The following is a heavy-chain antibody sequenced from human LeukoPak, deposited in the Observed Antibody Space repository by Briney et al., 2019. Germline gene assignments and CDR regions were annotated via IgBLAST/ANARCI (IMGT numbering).Heavy chain of an antibody. CDR1: GFTFSSYW. Sequence: GGSLRLSCAAAGFTFSSYWMSWVRQAPGKGLEWVANIKQDGSEKYYVDSVKGRFTISRDNAKNSLYLQMNSLRAEDTAVYYCARDSGGDCYDYWGQGTLVTVSS. J-gene: IGHJ4*02. D-gene: IGHD2-15*01. CDR2: IKQDGSEK. CDR3: ARDSGGDCYDY. V-gene: IGHV3-7*01.